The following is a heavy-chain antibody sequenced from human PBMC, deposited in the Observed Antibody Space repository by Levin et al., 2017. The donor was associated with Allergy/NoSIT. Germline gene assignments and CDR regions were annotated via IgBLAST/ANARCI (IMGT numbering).Heavy chain of an antibody. J-gene: IGHJ4*02. V-gene: IGHV3-30*03. CDR3: ARDLNPFTDWLSSAPDY. CDR1: GFTFSSYG. Sequence: PGGSLRLSCVGSGFTFSSYGMHWVRQAPGRGLEWVALISYKGTNTYYPDSVKGRFTISRNISKSTLYLQMNSLRIEDTGVYYCARDLNPFTDWLSSAPDYWGQGALVTVSS. D-gene: IGHD3-9*01. CDR2: ISYKGTNT.